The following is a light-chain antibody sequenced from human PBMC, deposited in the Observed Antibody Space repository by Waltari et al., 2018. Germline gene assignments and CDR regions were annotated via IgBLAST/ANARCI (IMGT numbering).Light chain of an antibody. J-gene: IGLJ1*01. CDR2: GVT. CDR1: TSDIGTHYH. V-gene: IGLV2-23*02. Sequence: SALTQPASMSGSLGQAITISCTGTTSDIGTHYHVPWYQQHPGRAPTLIIYGVTNRPSGVSSRFSGSKSGTTASLTISGLQAEDEADYYCCSYAVTNTYVFGTGTKVTVL. CDR3: CSYAVTNTYV.